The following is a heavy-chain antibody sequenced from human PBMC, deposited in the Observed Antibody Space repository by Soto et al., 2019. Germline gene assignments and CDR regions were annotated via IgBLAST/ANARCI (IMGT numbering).Heavy chain of an antibody. CDR1: GGTFSSYT. D-gene: IGHD3-10*01. Sequence: QVQLVQSGAEVKKPGSSVKVSCKASGGTFSSYTISWVRQAPGQGLEWMGRIIPILGIANYAQKFQGRVTITADKSTSTAYMELSSLRSEDTAVYYCARTPHGSGSYYRSGGPWGMDVWGQGTTVTVSS. J-gene: IGHJ6*02. V-gene: IGHV1-69*02. CDR3: ARTPHGSGSYYRSGGPWGMDV. CDR2: IIPILGIA.